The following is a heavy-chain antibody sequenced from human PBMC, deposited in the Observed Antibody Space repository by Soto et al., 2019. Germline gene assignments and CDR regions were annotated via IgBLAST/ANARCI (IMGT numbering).Heavy chain of an antibody. CDR3: ARQIYDSDTGPNFQYYFDS. CDR1: GYGFAGYW. J-gene: IGHJ4*02. V-gene: IGHV5-10-1*01. Sequence: GESLNISCKGSGYGFAGYWITWVRQKPGKGLEWMGRIDPSDSQTYYSPSFRGHVTISATKSITTVFLQWSSLRASDTAMYYCARQIYDSDTGPNFQYYFDSWGQGTPVTVSS. D-gene: IGHD3-22*01. CDR2: IDPSDSQT.